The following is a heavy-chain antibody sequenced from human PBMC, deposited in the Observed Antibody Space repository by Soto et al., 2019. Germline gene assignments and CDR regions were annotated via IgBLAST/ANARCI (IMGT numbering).Heavy chain of an antibody. D-gene: IGHD1-1*01. CDR2: IGSSGSHI. CDR1: GFTFSSYS. Sequence: GGSLRLSCAASGFTFSSYSMNWVRQTPGKGLEWISCIGSSGSHIYYADSVKGRLSISRDNANNFLYLQMNSLRAEDTALYYCATMGMSATALDTFDIWGQGTMVTVS. V-gene: IGHV3-21*01. J-gene: IGHJ3*02. CDR3: ATMGMSATALDTFDI.